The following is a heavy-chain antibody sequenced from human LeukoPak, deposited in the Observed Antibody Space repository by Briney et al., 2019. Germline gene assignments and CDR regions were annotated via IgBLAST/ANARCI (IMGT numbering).Heavy chain of an antibody. D-gene: IGHD3-22*01. CDR1: RFIFSSYS. J-gene: IGHJ4*02. CDR2: ISSSSSYI. Sequence: GGSLRLSCASSRFIFSSYSMNWVGQAPGKEVEGVSYISSSSSYIYYAVSVKGRFTISRDNAKNSLYLQMNSLRAEDTAVYYCARDDSSGPTLDYWGRGTLVTVSS. V-gene: IGHV3-21*01. CDR3: ARDDSSGPTLDY.